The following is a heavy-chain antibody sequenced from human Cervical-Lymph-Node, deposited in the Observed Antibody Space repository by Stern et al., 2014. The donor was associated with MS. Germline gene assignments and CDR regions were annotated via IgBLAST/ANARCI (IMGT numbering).Heavy chain of an antibody. CDR2: IYVRGHT. D-gene: IGHD3-22*01. CDR3: ARQAGYYDNSAYYNY. CDR1: GVSITSSSFY. V-gene: IGHV4-61*02. J-gene: IGHJ4*02. Sequence: QVQLQESGPGLVKPSQTLSLTCTVSGVSITSSSFYWPWIRQPAGKGLEWIGRIYVRGHTDYNPSLKGRVTMSLDASKNQFSLELTSVTADDTAVYYCARQAGYYDNSAYYNYWGQGTLVTVSS.